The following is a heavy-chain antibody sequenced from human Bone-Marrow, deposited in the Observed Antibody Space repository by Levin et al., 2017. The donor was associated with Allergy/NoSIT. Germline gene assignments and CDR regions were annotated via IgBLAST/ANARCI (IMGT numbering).Heavy chain of an antibody. V-gene: IGHV4-59*08. Sequence: SPTLSLPCSVSGGSISNSYWSWIRQPPGKGLEWIGYIYYTGSTNYNPSLKSRVTISVDTSKNQFSLKMRSMTAADTAMYFCARDRVAIVSTTHYFYGMDVWGRGTTVTVSS. CDR3: ARDRVAIVSTTHYFYGMDV. CDR1: GGSISNSY. CDR2: IYYTGST. J-gene: IGHJ6*02. D-gene: IGHD5-12*01.